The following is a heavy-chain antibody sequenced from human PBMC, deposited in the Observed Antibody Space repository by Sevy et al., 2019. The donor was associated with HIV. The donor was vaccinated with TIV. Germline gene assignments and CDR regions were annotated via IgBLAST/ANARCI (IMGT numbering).Heavy chain of an antibody. V-gene: IGHV4-59*08. CDR3: ARRNDFAI. Sequence: SETLSLTCTVSGGSINSDHWNWIRQPPGKGLEWIGYVYYTGGTNYNPSLKNRVTISVDRTKNQFSLKLTSVTAADTAVYHCARRNDFAIWGQGTMVTHSS. CDR1: GGSINSDH. CDR2: VYYTGGT. J-gene: IGHJ3*02.